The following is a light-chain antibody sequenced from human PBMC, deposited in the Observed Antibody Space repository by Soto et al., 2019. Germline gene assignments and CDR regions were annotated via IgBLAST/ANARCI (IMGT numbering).Light chain of an antibody. CDR3: QSYDSSLSAVV. J-gene: IGLJ2*01. CDR1: SSNIGAGFD. Sequence: QSVLTQPPSVSGAPGQRVTISCTGSSSNIGAGFDVHWYHQLPGAAPKPLIHGNSNRPSGVPDRFSGSKSGTSASLAITGLQAEDEADYDGQSYDSSLSAVVFGGGTKLTVL. CDR2: GNS. V-gene: IGLV1-40*01.